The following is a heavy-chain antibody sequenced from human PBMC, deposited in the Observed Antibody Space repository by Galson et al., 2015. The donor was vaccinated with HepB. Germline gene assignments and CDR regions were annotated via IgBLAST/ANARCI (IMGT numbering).Heavy chain of an antibody. CDR3: ARDGSGYSTPSYYFDY. V-gene: IGHV3-48*01. D-gene: IGHD6-13*01. J-gene: IGHJ4*02. Sequence: SLRLSCAASGFTFSTYSLNWVRQAPGRGLEWVSYISSSSSTIYYADSVKGRFTISRDNAKNSLYLQMNSLRAEDTAVYYCARDGSGYSTPSYYFDYWGQGTLVTVSS. CDR2: ISSSSSTI. CDR1: GFTFSTYS.